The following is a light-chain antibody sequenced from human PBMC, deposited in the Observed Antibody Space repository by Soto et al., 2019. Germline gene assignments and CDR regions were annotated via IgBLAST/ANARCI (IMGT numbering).Light chain of an antibody. V-gene: IGLV2-14*03. CDR2: DVS. CDR3: SSYTRGSAPVV. J-gene: IGLJ2*01. CDR1: SSDVGGYNY. Sequence: QSALTQPASVSGSPGQSITISCTGSSSDVGGYNYVSWYQQHPGKAPKLMIFDVSNRPSGVSNRFSCSKSGNTASLTISGLHAGDEDDYYCSSYTRGSAPVVFGGGTKLTVL.